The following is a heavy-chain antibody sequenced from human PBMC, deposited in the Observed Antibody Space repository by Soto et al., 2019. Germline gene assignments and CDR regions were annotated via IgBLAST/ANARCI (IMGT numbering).Heavy chain of an antibody. CDR3: ARDGRYCSSTSWYTNWFDT. V-gene: IGHV1-69*01. Sequence: QVQLVQSGAEVKKPGSSVKVSCKASGGTFSSYAISWVRQAPGQGLEWMGGIIPIFGTANYAQKFQGRVTITADESPSTAYMELSSLRSEDTVVYSCARDGRYCSSTSWYTNWFDTWGQGTLVTVSS. CDR1: GGTFSSYA. J-gene: IGHJ5*02. CDR2: IIPIFGTA. D-gene: IGHD2-2*02.